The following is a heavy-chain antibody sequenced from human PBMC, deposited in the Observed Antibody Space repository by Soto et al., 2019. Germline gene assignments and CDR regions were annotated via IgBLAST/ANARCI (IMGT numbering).Heavy chain of an antibody. V-gene: IGHV3-30*18. CDR3: AKDKGLELRWEVYYYYGMDV. D-gene: IGHD1-7*01. CDR1: GFTFSSYG. J-gene: IGHJ6*02. Sequence: GGSLRLSCAASGFTFSSYGMHWVRQAPGRGLEWVAVISYDGSNKYYADSVKGRFTISRDNSKNTLYLQMNSLRAEDTAVYYCAKDKGLELRWEVYYYYGMDVWGQGTTVTVSS. CDR2: ISYDGSNK.